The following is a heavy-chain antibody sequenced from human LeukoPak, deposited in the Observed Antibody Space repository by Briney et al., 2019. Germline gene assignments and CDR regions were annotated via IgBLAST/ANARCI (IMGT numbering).Heavy chain of an antibody. D-gene: IGHD2-2*02. Sequence: PSETLSLTCTVSGYSFDSGYYWGWSRQPPGKGLEWIANIYYSGSTSYNPSLKSRVTVSIDTSKNKFSLKLYSVSAADTALYYCARLYCISTSCYTIDYWGQGTLVTVSS. CDR1: GYSFDSGYY. J-gene: IGHJ4*02. CDR2: IYYSGST. V-gene: IGHV4-38-2*02. CDR3: ARLYCISTSCYTIDY.